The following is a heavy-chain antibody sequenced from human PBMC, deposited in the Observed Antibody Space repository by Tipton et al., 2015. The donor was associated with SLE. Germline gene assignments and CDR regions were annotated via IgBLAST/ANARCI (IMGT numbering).Heavy chain of an antibody. Sequence: SLRLSCAASGFTFSTYGMHWVRQAPGKGLEWVSFIRFDGNIKQYADSVKGRFTISRDNSKKMLSLRMNSLRAEDTAVYYCARDYYWGQGTLVTVSS. CDR1: GFTFSTYG. V-gene: IGHV3-30*02. CDR3: ARDYY. J-gene: IGHJ4*02. CDR2: IRFDGNIK.